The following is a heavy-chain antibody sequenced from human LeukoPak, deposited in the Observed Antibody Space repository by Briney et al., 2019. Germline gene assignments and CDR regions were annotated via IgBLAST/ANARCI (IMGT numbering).Heavy chain of an antibody. D-gene: IGHD6-13*01. Sequence: SVKVSCKSSGGTFSSYAISWVRQAPGQGLEWMGKIIPIFGTANYAQKFQGRVTITADKSTSTAYMELSSLRSEDTAVYYCAREPYPGIAAAGGVWFDSWGQGTLVTVSS. CDR3: AREPYPGIAAAGGVWFDS. CDR2: IIPIFGTA. V-gene: IGHV1-69*06. J-gene: IGHJ5*01. CDR1: GGTFSSYA.